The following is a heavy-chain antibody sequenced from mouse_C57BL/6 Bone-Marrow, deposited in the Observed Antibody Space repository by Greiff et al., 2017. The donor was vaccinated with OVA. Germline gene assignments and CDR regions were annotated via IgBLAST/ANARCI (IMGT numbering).Heavy chain of an antibody. Sequence: QVQLQQSGPELVKPGASVKISCKASGYAFSSSWMNWVKQRPGKGLEWIGRIYPGDGDTNYNGKFKGKATLTADKSSSTAYMQLSSLTSEDSAVYFWARAYYPWFAYWGQGTLVTVSA. V-gene: IGHV1-82*01. J-gene: IGHJ3*01. CDR1: GYAFSSSW. CDR2: IYPGDGDT. D-gene: IGHD1-1*01. CDR3: ARAYYPWFAY.